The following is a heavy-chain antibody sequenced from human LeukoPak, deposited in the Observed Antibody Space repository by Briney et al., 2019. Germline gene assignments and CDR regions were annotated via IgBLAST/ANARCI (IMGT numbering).Heavy chain of an antibody. CDR1: GYTFTGYY. CDR2: INPNSGGT. J-gene: IGHJ4*02. D-gene: IGHD6-13*01. CDR3: SRVIAAAPQRDLGY. V-gene: IGHV1-2*02. Sequence: ASVKVSCKASGYTFTGYYMHWVRQAPGQGLEWMGWINPNSGGTNYAQKFQGRVTMTRDTSISTAYMELSRLRSDDTAVYYCSRVIAAAPQRDLGYWGQGTLVTVSS.